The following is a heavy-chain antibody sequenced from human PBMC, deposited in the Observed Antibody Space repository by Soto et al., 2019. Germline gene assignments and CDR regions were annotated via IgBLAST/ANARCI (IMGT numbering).Heavy chain of an antibody. CDR2: INHSGST. J-gene: IGHJ4*02. V-gene: IGHV4-34*01. CDR1: GGSFSGYY. D-gene: IGHD2-8*01. CDR3: ARGSNGVYYYFDY. Sequence: SETLSLTCAVYGGSFSGYYWSWIRQPPGKGLEWIGEINHSGSTNYNPSLKSRVTISVDTSKNQFSLKLSSVTAADTAVYYCARGSNGVYYYFDYWGQGTLVTVSS.